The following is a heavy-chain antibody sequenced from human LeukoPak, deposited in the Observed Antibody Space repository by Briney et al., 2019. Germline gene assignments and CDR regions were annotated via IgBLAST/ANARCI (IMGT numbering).Heavy chain of an antibody. CDR1: GGTFSSYA. J-gene: IGHJ4*02. D-gene: IGHD1-26*01. Sequence: SVKVSCKASGGTFSSYAISWVRQAPGQGLEWMGGIIPIFGTANYAQRFQGRVTITADKSTSTAYMELSSLRAEDTAVYYCAKDHNSGSYQPTDYWGQGTLVTVSS. CDR2: IIPIFGTA. CDR3: AKDHNSGSYQPTDY. V-gene: IGHV1-69*06.